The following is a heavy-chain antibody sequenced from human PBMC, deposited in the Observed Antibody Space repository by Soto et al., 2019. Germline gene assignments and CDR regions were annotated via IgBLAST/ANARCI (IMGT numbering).Heavy chain of an antibody. D-gene: IGHD2-2*03. CDR1: GFTFSSYG. CDR3: ARARGGYCTTTSCPEVEY. Sequence: GGSLRLSCAASGFTFSSYGMHWVRQAPGKGLEWVAVTSYNGGNKYYADSVKGRFTVSRDNSKNTLYLQMNSLRGEDTAVYYCARARGGYCTTTSCPEVEYWVPGTLVTVSS. V-gene: IGHV3-30*03. CDR2: TSYNGGNK. J-gene: IGHJ4*02.